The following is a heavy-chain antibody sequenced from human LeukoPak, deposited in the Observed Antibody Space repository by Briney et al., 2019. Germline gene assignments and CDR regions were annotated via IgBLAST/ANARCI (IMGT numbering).Heavy chain of an antibody. D-gene: IGHD3-22*01. V-gene: IGHV1-2*04. CDR3: AKGYYYDSSGYYQLDS. Sequence: ASVKVSCKASGYTFTGYYLHWVRQAPGQGLEWMGWINLNNDDTNYAQKFQGWVTMTRDTSISTAYMELSRPTSDDTAVYYCAKGYYYDSSGYYQLDSWGQGTLVTVSS. CDR2: INLNNDDT. CDR1: GYTFTGYY. J-gene: IGHJ4*02.